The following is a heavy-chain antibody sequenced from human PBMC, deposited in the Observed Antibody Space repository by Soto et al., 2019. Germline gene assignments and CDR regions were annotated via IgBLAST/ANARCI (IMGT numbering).Heavy chain of an antibody. Sequence: QVQLVESGGGVVQPGRSLRLSCAASGFTFSSYGMHWVRQAPGKGLEWVAVISYDGSNKYYADSVKGRFTISRDNSKNTLYLQMNSLRAEDTAVYYCAKDRDYGDYEDYFDYWGQGTPVTVSS. CDR1: GFTFSSYG. V-gene: IGHV3-30*18. CDR2: ISYDGSNK. J-gene: IGHJ4*02. CDR3: AKDRDYGDYEDYFDY. D-gene: IGHD4-17*01.